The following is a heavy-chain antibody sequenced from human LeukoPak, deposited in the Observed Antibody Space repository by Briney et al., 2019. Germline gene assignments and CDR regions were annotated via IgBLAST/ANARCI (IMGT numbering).Heavy chain of an antibody. CDR2: INPKSGVT. CDR1: GFTFTSYY. J-gene: IGHJ4*02. V-gene: IGHV1-2*02. CDR3: ARGGDVIVPPATILRY. D-gene: IGHD2-2*01. Sequence: ASVKVPCKASGFTFTSYYVHWVRQAPGQGLEWMGWINPKSGVTNVSQKFQGRVTMTRDTSTGTAYMELSRLGSDDTAVYYCARGGDVIVPPATILRYWGQGTLVTVSS.